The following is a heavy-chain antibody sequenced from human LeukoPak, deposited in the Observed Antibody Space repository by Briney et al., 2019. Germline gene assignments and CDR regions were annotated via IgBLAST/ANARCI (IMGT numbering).Heavy chain of an antibody. V-gene: IGHV1-18*01. J-gene: IGHJ4*02. CDR2: ISAYNGNT. Sequence: GASVKVSCKASGYTFTSYGIRWVRQAPGQGLEWMGWISAYNGNTNYAQKLQGRVTMTTDTSTSTAYMELRSLRSDDTAVYYCARSEYYDFWSGYSIWGQGTLVTVSS. CDR1: GYTFTSYG. CDR3: ARSEYYDFWSGYSI. D-gene: IGHD3-3*01.